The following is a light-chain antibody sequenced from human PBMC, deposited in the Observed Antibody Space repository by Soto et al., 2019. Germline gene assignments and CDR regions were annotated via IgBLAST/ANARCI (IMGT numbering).Light chain of an antibody. Sequence: EIVMTQSPATLSASPGEGATLSCRASQSVSNNLAWYQQKPGQAPRLLIYGASIRATGVPARFSGSGSGTDFTLTTSSLQPEDFAVYYCQQYNDWPPRAFGQGTKVEIK. CDR1: QSVSNN. J-gene: IGKJ1*01. CDR2: GAS. V-gene: IGKV3D-15*01. CDR3: QQYNDWPPRA.